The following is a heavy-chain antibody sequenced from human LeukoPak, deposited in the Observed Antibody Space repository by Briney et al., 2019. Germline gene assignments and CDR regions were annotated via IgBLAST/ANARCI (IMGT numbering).Heavy chain of an antibody. CDR3: ARHSGSYYYFDY. CDR1: GFTFSSYG. Sequence: GGTLRLSCAASGFTFSSYGMTWVRQAPGKGLEWVSYISSSGSTIYYADSVKGRFTISRDNAKNSLYLQMNSLRAEDTAVYYCARHSGSYYYFDYWGQGTLVTVSS. CDR2: ISSSGSTI. J-gene: IGHJ4*02. V-gene: IGHV3-48*04. D-gene: IGHD1-26*01.